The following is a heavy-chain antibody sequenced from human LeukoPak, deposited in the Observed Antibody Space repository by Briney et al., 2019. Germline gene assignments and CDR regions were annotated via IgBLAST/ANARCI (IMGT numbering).Heavy chain of an antibody. CDR3: ATRYCSGGSCYHAFDI. D-gene: IGHD2-15*01. V-gene: IGHV4-59*01. Sequence: PSETLSLTCTVSGGSISSYSWSWIRQPPGKGLEWIGYIYYSGSTNYNPSLKSRVTISVDTSKNQFSLKLSSVTAADTAVYYCATRYCSGGSCYHAFDIWGQGTMVTVSS. CDR2: IYYSGST. J-gene: IGHJ3*02. CDR1: GGSISSYS.